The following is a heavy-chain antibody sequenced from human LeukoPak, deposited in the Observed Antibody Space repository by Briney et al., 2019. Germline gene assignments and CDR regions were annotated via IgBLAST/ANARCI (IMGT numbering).Heavy chain of an antibody. V-gene: IGHV1-18*01. CDR2: IGAYNGNT. CDR3: ARTLYYYDSSGYYPAAFDY. D-gene: IGHD3-22*01. CDR1: GYTFTSYG. Sequence: ASVKVSCKASGYTFTSYGISWVRQAPGQGLEWMGWIGAYNGNTNYAQKLQGRVTMTTDTSTSTAYMELRSLRSDDTAVYYCARTLYYYDSSGYYPAAFDYWGQGTLVTVSS. J-gene: IGHJ4*02.